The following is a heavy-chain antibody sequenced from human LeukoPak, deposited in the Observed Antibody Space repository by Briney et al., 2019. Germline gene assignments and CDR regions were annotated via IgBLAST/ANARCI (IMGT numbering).Heavy chain of an antibody. J-gene: IGHJ4*02. CDR2: ISSSSSYI. Sequence: GGSLRLSCAASGFTFSSYSMNWVRQVPGKGLEWVSSISSSSSYIYYADSVKGRFTISRDNAKNSLYLQMNSLRAEDTAVYYCARVKESVSGGDHVDYWGQGTLVTVSS. V-gene: IGHV3-21*01. D-gene: IGHD2-21*02. CDR1: GFTFSSYS. CDR3: ARVKESVSGGDHVDY.